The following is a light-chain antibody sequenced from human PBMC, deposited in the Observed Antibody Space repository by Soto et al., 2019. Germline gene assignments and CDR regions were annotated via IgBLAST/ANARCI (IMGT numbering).Light chain of an antibody. CDR3: NSYTTSSTLV. CDR2: DVS. V-gene: IGLV2-14*01. Sequence: QSALTPPASVSGSPGQSITISCTGTSSDVGGYNYVSWYQQHPGKAPKLMIYDVSKRPSGVSNRFSGSKSGNTASLTISGRQAEDEADYYCNSYTTSSTLVFGGGTKVTVL. J-gene: IGLJ3*02. CDR1: SSDVGGYNY.